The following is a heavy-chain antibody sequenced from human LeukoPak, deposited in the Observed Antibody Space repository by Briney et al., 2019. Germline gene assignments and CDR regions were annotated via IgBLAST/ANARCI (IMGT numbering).Heavy chain of an antibody. V-gene: IGHV4-31*03. CDR2: IYYSGST. CDR1: GGSISCGGYY. CDR3: ARDDKTLDGYNFGY. Sequence: PSQTLSLTCTVSGGSISCGGYYWSWIRQHPGKGLEWIGYIYYSGSTYYNPSLKSRVTISVDTSKNQFSLKLSSVTAADTAVYYCARDDKTLDGYNFGYWGQGTLVTVSS. J-gene: IGHJ4*02. D-gene: IGHD5-24*01.